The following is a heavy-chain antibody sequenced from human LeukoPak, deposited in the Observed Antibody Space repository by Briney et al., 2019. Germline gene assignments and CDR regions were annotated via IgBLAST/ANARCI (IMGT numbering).Heavy chain of an antibody. D-gene: IGHD3-3*01. CDR1: GFTFDDYA. J-gene: IGHJ4*02. V-gene: IGHV3-9*01. CDR2: ISWNSGSI. CDR3: AKEIARFWRGYGN. Sequence: GGSLRLSCAAPGFTFDDYAMHWVRQAPGKGLEWVSGISWNSGSIGYADSVKGRFTISRDNAKNSLYLQMNSLRAEDTALYYCAKEIARFWRGYGNWGEGTLVTVSS.